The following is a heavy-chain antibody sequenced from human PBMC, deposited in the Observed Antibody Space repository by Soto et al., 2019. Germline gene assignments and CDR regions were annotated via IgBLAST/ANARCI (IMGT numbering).Heavy chain of an antibody. CDR3: ARDIAAVPSAYCYFDY. D-gene: IGHD6-13*01. J-gene: IGHJ4*02. Sequence: QVQLVQSGAEVKKPGASVKVSCKASGYTFSTHYMHWVRQAPGQGLEWVGIINPSGGSTTYAQKFQGRVTVTRDTSSSTVYMDLSSLRSDDTAVYFCARDIAAVPSAYCYFDYWGQGPLVTVSS. CDR2: INPSGGST. CDR1: GYTFSTHY. V-gene: IGHV1-46*03.